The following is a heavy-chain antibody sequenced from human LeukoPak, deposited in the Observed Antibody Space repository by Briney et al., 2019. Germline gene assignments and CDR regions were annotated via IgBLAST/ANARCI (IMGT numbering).Heavy chain of an antibody. CDR1: GFTFSSYW. Sequence: GGSLRLSCAASGFTFSSYWMHWVRQAPGKGLVWVSRINSDGSSTSYADSVKGRFTISRDNAKNTLYLQMNSPRAEDTAVYYCARGKYYDILTGYYSYYYYGMDVWGQGTTVTVSS. CDR3: ARGKYYDILTGYYSYYYYGMDV. CDR2: INSDGSST. V-gene: IGHV3-74*01. J-gene: IGHJ6*02. D-gene: IGHD3-9*01.